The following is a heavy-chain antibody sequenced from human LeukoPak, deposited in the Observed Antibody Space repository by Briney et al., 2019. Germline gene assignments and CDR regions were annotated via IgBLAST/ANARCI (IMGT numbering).Heavy chain of an antibody. CDR2: INHSGST. V-gene: IGHV4-39*07. Sequence: PSETLSLTCTVSGGSISSSSYYWGWIRQPPGKGLEWIGEINHSGSTNYNPSLKSRVTISVDTSKNQFSLKLSSVTAADTAVYYCASSDFWTRTTFDYWGQGTLVTVSS. CDR1: GGSISSSSYY. CDR3: ASSDFWTRTTFDY. J-gene: IGHJ4*02. D-gene: IGHD3/OR15-3a*01.